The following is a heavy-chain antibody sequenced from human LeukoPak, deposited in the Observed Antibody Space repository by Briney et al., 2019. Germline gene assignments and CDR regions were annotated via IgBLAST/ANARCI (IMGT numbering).Heavy chain of an antibody. CDR2: IIPIFGTA. J-gene: IGHJ4*02. Sequence: GASVKVSCKASGGTFSSYAISWVRQAPGQGLEWMGGIIPIFGTANYAQKFQGRVTITADESTSTAYMELSSLRSEDTAVYYCARMQFYYDSSGYYYVSPFDYWGQGTLVTVSS. CDR1: GGTFSSYA. CDR3: ARMQFYYDSSGYYYVSPFDY. V-gene: IGHV1-69*13. D-gene: IGHD3-22*01.